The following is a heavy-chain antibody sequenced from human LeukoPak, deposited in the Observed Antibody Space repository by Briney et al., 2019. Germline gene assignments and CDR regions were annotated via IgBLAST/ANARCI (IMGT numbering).Heavy chain of an antibody. CDR3: ARARDGYSDY. Sequence: SQTLSLTCTVSGGSISSGGYYWSWIRQHPGKGLEWIGYIYYSGSTYYNPSLKSRVTISVDTSKNQFSLKLSPVTAADTAVYYCARARDGYSDYWGQGTLVTVSS. CDR1: GGSISSGGYY. V-gene: IGHV4-31*03. CDR2: IYYSGST. D-gene: IGHD5-24*01. J-gene: IGHJ4*02.